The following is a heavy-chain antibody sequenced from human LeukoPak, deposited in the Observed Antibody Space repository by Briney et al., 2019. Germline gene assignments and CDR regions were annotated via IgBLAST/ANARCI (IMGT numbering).Heavy chain of an antibody. CDR2: ISWNSGSI. J-gene: IGHJ3*01. Sequence: GRSLRLSCAASGFTFDDYAMHWVRQAPGKGLEWVSGISWNSGSIGYADSVKGRFTISRDNAKNSLYLQMNSLRAEDMALYYCAKVWDYDNWAFDGWGERTMVTVSS. D-gene: IGHD3-22*01. CDR1: GFTFDDYA. V-gene: IGHV3-9*03. CDR3: AKVWDYDNWAFDG.